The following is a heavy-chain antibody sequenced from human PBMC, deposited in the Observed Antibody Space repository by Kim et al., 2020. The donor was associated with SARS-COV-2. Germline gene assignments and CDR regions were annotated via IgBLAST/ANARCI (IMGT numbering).Heavy chain of an antibody. J-gene: IGHJ4*02. CDR1: GASISSASHY. V-gene: IGHV4-39*01. CDR3: ARLHYRGYCDS. Sequence: SETLSLTCTVSGASISSASHYWGWLRQSPGKALEWIGSIYYSGSTYYNPSLKSRVDVSVDTSKKQISLRLSSVTAADTARYYCARLHYRGYCDSWGQGTLVTVSS. D-gene: IGHD4-4*01. CDR2: IYYSGST.